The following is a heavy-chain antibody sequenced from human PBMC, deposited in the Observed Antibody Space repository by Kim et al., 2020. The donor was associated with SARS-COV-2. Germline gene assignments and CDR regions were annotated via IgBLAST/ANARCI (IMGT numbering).Heavy chain of an antibody. D-gene: IGHD6-19*01. CDR3: ASDSSGWYFDY. J-gene: IGHJ4*02. Sequence: TYPRSIKGRFTTHRDNAKNTLYLQMNSLRAEDTAVYYCASDSSGWYFDYWGQGTLVTVSS. V-gene: IGHV3-74*01.